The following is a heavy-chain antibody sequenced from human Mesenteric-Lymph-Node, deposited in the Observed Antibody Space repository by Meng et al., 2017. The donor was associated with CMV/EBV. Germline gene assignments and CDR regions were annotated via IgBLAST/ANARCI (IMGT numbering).Heavy chain of an antibody. CDR1: GYISSGGYY. D-gene: IGHD3-22*01. J-gene: IGHJ4*02. Sequence: GYISSGGYYLSWLRPHPGKGLEWIGYIYYSGSTYYNPSLKSRVTISVDTSKNQFSLKLSSVTAADTAVYYCARANTDSSGYYYFDYWGQGTLVTVSS. CDR3: ARANTDSSGYYYFDY. V-gene: IGHV4-31*02. CDR2: IYYSGST.